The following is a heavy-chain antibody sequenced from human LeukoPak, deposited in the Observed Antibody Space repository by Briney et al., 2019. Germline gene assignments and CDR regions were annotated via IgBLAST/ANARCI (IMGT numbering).Heavy chain of an antibody. V-gene: IGHV4-59*01. Sequence: SETLSLTCTVSDDSISSYFWSWIRQPPGKGLEWIGYIYNSGSTNYNPSLKSRVTILVDTSKNQFSLKLSSVTAADTAVYYCARGRIAVAGVFDYWGQGTLVTVSS. D-gene: IGHD6-19*01. J-gene: IGHJ4*02. CDR1: DDSISSYF. CDR3: ARGRIAVAGVFDY. CDR2: IYNSGST.